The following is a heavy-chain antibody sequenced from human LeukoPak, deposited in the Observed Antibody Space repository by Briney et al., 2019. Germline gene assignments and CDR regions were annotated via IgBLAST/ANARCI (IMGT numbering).Heavy chain of an antibody. Sequence: ASVKVSCKASGYTFTGYYMHWVRQAPGQGLEWMGWINPNNGGTNLAQRFQGRVTMTRDTSISTAYVEVSRLTSDDTAVYYCARGDYGDFNYWGQGTLVTVSS. J-gene: IGHJ4*02. CDR3: ARGDYGDFNY. CDR1: GYTFTGYY. CDR2: INPNNGGT. V-gene: IGHV1-2*02. D-gene: IGHD4-17*01.